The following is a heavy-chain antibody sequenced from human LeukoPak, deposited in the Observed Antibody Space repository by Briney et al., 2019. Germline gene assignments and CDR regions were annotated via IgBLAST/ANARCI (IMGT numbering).Heavy chain of an antibody. CDR2: IRYDGGEQ. J-gene: IGHJ4*02. V-gene: IGHV3-30*02. Sequence: GGSLRLSCAASGFMFSSYWMSWVRQAPGKGLEWVAFIRYDGGEQFYGDSVKGRFTISRDNSRNTLFLQMSGLRAEDTAIYYCAKGRDYYVDYWGQGTLVTVSS. CDR3: AKGRDYYVDY. D-gene: IGHD5-24*01. CDR1: GFMFSSYW.